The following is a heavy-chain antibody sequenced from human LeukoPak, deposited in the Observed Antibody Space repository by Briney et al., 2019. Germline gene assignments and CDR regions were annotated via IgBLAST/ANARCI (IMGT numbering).Heavy chain of an antibody. CDR1: GFTFSSFA. J-gene: IGHJ4*02. V-gene: IGHV3-30*04. CDR2: ISYEGTNN. Sequence: GGSLRLSCAASGFTFSSFAMHWVHQAPGKGLEWVAVISYEGTNNHYVDSVKGRFTVSRDNSKNTLYLQMGSLSTEDTAVYYCARDRVAAADLDYWGQGTLVTVSS. CDR3: ARDRVAAADLDY. D-gene: IGHD6-13*01.